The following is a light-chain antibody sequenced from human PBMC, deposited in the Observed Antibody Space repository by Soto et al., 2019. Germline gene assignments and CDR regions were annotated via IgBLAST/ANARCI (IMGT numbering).Light chain of an antibody. V-gene: IGKV1-5*01. CDR2: DAS. CDR3: QQYNTGPL. CDR1: QSISSW. J-gene: IGKJ2*01. Sequence: DIPMTQSPSTLSASVGDRVTITCRASQSISSWLAWYQQKPGKAPKLLIYDASSLESGVPSRFSGSGSGTEFTLTISSLQPDDFATYYCQQYNTGPLFGQGTKLEIK.